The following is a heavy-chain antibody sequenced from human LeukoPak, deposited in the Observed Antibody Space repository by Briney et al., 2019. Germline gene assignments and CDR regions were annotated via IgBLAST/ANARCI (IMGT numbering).Heavy chain of an antibody. J-gene: IGHJ4*02. CDR2: ISHDAKST. CDR3: ATYRQVLLSFES. V-gene: IGHV3-33*08. CDR1: GFTFSSYG. D-gene: IGHD2/OR15-2a*01. Sequence: PGRSLRLSCATSGFTFSSYGMHWVRQVPGKGLEWVTVISHDAKSTYHVDSVKGRFTISRDNSKSTLSLQMNSLRAEDTAIYYCATYRQVLLSFESWGQGTLVTVSP.